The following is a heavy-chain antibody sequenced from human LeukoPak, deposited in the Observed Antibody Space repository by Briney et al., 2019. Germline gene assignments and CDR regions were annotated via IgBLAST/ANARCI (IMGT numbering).Heavy chain of an antibody. D-gene: IGHD3-9*01. Sequence: GGSLRLSCAASGFTFSSYAMSWVRQAPGKGLEWVSAISSGGSTYYADSVKGRFTISRDYSKNTLYLQMNSLRAEDTAVYYCAKVYDILTGYYDYWGQGTLVTVSS. CDR1: GFTFSSYA. V-gene: IGHV3-23*01. CDR3: AKVYDILTGYYDY. CDR2: ISSGGST. J-gene: IGHJ4*02.